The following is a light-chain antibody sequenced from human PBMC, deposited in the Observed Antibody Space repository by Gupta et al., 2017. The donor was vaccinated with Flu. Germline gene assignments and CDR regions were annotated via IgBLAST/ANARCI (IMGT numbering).Light chain of an antibody. V-gene: IGKV1-9*01. CDR2: DLS. CDR3: LHRSYFPRT. Sequence: TSLLPASEADRVTNTWLASDEIGPYLDWYQQRPGTSPKLLNQDLSTVDSGVPSRFSGSGSGTDFTLTINRLQPEDFANYYCLHRSYFPRTFGQGTKVE. CDR1: DEIGPY. J-gene: IGKJ1*01.